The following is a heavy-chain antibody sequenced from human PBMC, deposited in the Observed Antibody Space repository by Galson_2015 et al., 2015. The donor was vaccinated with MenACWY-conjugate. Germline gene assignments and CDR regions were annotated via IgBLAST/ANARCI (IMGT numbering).Heavy chain of an antibody. J-gene: IGHJ4*02. D-gene: IGHD4-17*01. V-gene: IGHV7-4-1*02. CDR3: AREWYKLRNRDDYGELNDY. Sequence: SVKVSCKASGYTFTSYAMNWVRQAPGQGLEWMGWINTNTGNPTYAQGFTGRFVFSLDTSVSTAYLQISSLKAEDTAVYYCAREWYKLRNRDDYGELNDYWGQGTLVTVSS. CDR1: GYTFTSYA. CDR2: INTNTGNP.